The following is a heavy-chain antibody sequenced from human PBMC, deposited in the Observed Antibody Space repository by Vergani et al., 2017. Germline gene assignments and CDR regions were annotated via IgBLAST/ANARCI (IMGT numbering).Heavy chain of an antibody. Sequence: QVDLQESGPGLVKSSETLSLTCAVSGYSVGSGYYWGLIRQPPGRGLECIGCVHRNGNTYYTSSLRSRATISRDTSKNQFSLRLTCVTAADTAVYYCARQKPYGAAHVDFWGRGVLVTVSA. V-gene: IGHV4-38-2*01. J-gene: IGHJ4*02. D-gene: IGHD3-10*01. CDR3: ARQKPYGAAHVDF. CDR2: VHRNGNT. CDR1: GYSVGSGYY.